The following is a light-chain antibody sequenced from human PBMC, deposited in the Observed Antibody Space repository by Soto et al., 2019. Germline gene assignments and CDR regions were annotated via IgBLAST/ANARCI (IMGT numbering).Light chain of an antibody. Sequence: EIVLTQSPATLSLSPGERATLSCRASQSVGSYLAWYQHKPGQAPRLLIFDASNRAAGIPARYIGSGSGTDFTLTISTLEPEDFAVYYCQQRSNWPLTFGGGTKVEIK. CDR3: QQRSNWPLT. CDR1: QSVGSY. V-gene: IGKV3-11*01. J-gene: IGKJ4*01. CDR2: DAS.